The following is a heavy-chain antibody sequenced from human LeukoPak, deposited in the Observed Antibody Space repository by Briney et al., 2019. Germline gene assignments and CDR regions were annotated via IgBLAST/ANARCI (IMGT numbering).Heavy chain of an antibody. D-gene: IGHD2-15*01. J-gene: IGHJ4*02. CDR2: VYFSGST. CDR1: GGSISTDNYY. Sequence: SETLSLTCTVSGGSISTDNYYWGWIRQPPGKGMEWIGSVYFSGSTYSNPSFKSRVTISADLSKNHFSLKLYSVTAADTAVYYCGRIFCSGRSCHSLVWGQGTLVTVSS. CDR3: GRIFCSGRSCHSLV. V-gene: IGHV4-39*02.